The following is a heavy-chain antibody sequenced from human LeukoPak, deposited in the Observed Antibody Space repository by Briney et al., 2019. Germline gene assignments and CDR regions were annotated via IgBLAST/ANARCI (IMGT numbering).Heavy chain of an antibody. CDR3: ARDQVGMQFDY. D-gene: IGHD1-26*01. Sequence: PSETLSLTCTVSGGSISNYFWSWIRQAPGKGLEYIGFIYYSGNTNYNPSFKSRVTISVGTSKKQFSLKLSSVTAADTAVYYCARDQVGMQFDYWGRGTLVTVSS. J-gene: IGHJ4*02. CDR1: GGSISNYF. CDR2: IYYSGNT. V-gene: IGHV4-59*01.